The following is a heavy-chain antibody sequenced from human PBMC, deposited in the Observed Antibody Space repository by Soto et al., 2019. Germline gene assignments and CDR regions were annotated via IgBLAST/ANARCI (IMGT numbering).Heavy chain of an antibody. CDR1: GYSLTSYW. Sequence: GGSLKISCKGSGYSLTSYWIGWVRQMPGKGLEWMGIIYPGDSDTRYSPSFQGQVTISADKSISTAYLQWSSLKASDTAMYYCARGSSGYRHPFDYWGQGTLVTVSS. V-gene: IGHV5-51*01. CDR3: ARGSSGYRHPFDY. J-gene: IGHJ4*02. CDR2: IYPGDSDT. D-gene: IGHD3-22*01.